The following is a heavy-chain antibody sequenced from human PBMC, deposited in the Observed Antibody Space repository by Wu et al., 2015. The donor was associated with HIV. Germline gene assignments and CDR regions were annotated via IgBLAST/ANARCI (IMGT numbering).Heavy chain of an antibody. CDR2: MNPNRGGT. V-gene: IGHV1-2*02. CDR3: ARLQSLHGLYSNADF. J-gene: IGHJ4*02. Sequence: QVQLVQSGAEVKKPGASVKVSCKASGYTFIDYYIYWVRLAPGRGLEWMGWMNPNRGGTKYAQKFQGRVTMSRDTAISTAYMELASLTSDDTAVYYCARLQSLHGLYSNADFWGQGTLVTVSS. CDR1: GYTFIDYY. D-gene: IGHD5-24*01.